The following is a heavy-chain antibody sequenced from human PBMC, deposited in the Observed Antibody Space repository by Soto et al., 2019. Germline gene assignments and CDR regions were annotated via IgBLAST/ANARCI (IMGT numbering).Heavy chain of an antibody. CDR2: INSDGSST. CDR3: ARDYFDPDNYCSGGSCYSNWFDP. Sequence: GESLKISCAASGFTFSSYWMHWVRQAPGKGLVWVSRINSDGSSTSYADSVKGRFTISRDNAKNTLYLQMNSLRAEDTAVYYCARDYFDPDNYCSGGSCYSNWFDPWGQGTLVTVSS. V-gene: IGHV3-74*01. J-gene: IGHJ5*02. CDR1: GFTFSSYW. D-gene: IGHD2-15*01.